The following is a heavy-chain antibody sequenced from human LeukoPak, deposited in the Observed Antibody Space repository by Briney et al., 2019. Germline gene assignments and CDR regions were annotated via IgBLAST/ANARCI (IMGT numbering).Heavy chain of an antibody. Sequence: SETLSLTCTVSGYSISSGYYWGWIRQPPGKGLEWIGSIYHSGSTYYNPSLKSRVTISVDTSKNQFSLKLSSVTAADTAVYYCAREGRTRSAAGTNYWGQGTLVTASS. CDR1: GYSISSGYY. V-gene: IGHV4-38-2*02. CDR2: IYHSGST. D-gene: IGHD6-13*01. J-gene: IGHJ4*02. CDR3: AREGRTRSAAGTNY.